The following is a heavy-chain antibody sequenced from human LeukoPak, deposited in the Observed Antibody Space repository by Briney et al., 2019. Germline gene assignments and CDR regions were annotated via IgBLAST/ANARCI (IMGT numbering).Heavy chain of an antibody. J-gene: IGHJ6*02. D-gene: IGHD3-22*01. CDR2: ISYDGSNK. V-gene: IGHV3-30-3*01. CDR3: ARKLSPHYYDSSGYYPFYYYYGMDV. Sequence: AGGSLRLSCAAPGFTFSSYAMPWVRQAPGKGLEWVAVISYDGSNKYYADSVKGRFTISRDNSKNTLYLQMNSLRAEDTAVYYCARKLSPHYYDSSGYYPFYYYYGMDVWGQGTTVTVSS. CDR1: GFTFSSYA.